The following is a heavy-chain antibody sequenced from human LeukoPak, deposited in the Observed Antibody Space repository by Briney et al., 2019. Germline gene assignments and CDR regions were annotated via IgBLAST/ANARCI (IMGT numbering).Heavy chain of an antibody. V-gene: IGHV3-30*04. CDR3: KEVDY. CDR2: ISYDGSDK. Sequence: GGSLRLSCAASGFTFSTYPMHWVRQAPGKGLEWVAGISYDGSDKYYAASVKGRFTISRDNSKNTLYLQMNSLRAEDTAIYYCKEVDYWGQGTLVTVSS. CDR1: GFTFSTYP. J-gene: IGHJ4*02.